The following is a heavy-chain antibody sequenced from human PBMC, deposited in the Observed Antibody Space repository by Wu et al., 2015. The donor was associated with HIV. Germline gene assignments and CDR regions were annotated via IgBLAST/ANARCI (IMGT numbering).Heavy chain of an antibody. J-gene: IGHJ4*02. V-gene: IGHV1-69*04. D-gene: IGHD3-22*01. Sequence: QVQLVQSGAEVKKPGSPVKVSCKASGGTFSSYVFSWVRQAPGQGLEWMGRIVPILGITNFAQIFQGRFTMTADRFTNTAYMELSSLRSDDTAVYYCATERTVAITHFDSWDQGTLVTVSS. CDR3: ATERTVAITHFDS. CDR2: IVPILGIT. CDR1: GGTFSSYV.